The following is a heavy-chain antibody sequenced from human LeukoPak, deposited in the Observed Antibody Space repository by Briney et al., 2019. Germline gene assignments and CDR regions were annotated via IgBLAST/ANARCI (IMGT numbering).Heavy chain of an antibody. V-gene: IGHV1-69*04. CDR1: GGTSSSYA. Sequence: SVKVSCKASGGTSSSYAISWVRQAPGQGLEWMGRIIPILGIANYAQKFQGRVTITADKSTSTAYMELSSLRSEDTAVYYCARGAQVLRYFDWLHNWFDPWGQGTLVTVSS. CDR3: ARGAQVLRYFDWLHNWFDP. J-gene: IGHJ5*02. CDR2: IIPILGIA. D-gene: IGHD3-9*01.